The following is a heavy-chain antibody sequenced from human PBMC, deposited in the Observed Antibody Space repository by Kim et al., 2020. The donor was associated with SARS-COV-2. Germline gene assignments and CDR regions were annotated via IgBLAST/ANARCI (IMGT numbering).Heavy chain of an antibody. Sequence: SNPDSGKGRFTITSDNAKNSMYLQMNSLRAEDTAVYYCASGAVANGMDVWGQGTTVTVSS. V-gene: IGHV3-21*01. D-gene: IGHD2-15*01. CDR3: ASGAVANGMDV. J-gene: IGHJ6*02.